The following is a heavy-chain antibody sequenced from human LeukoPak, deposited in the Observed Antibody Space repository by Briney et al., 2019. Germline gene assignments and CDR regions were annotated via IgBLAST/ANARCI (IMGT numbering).Heavy chain of an antibody. V-gene: IGHV3-23*01. CDR1: GFTFSSYA. D-gene: IGHD3-3*01. Sequence: HPGGSLRLSCAASGFTFSSYAMSWVRQAPGKGLEWVSAISGSGGSTYYADSVKGRFTISRDNSKNTLYLQMNSLRAEDTAVYYCAKAPSYDFWSGYSGQNWFDPWGQGTLVTVSS. CDR2: ISGSGGST. CDR3: AKAPSYDFWSGYSGQNWFDP. J-gene: IGHJ5*02.